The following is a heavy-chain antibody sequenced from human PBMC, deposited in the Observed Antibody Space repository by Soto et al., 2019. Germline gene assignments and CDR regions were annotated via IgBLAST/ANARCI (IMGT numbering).Heavy chain of an antibody. CDR3: ARGYSSSWYREDY. V-gene: IGHV4-61*01. D-gene: IGHD6-13*01. Sequence: QVQLQESGPGLVKPSETLSLTCTVSGGSVSSGSYYWSWIRQPPGKGLEWIGYIYYSGSTNYNPSLKSRVTISVDTYKNQFSLKLSSVTAADTAVYYCARGYSSSWYREDYWGQGTLVTVSS. CDR1: GGSVSSGSYY. CDR2: IYYSGST. J-gene: IGHJ4*02.